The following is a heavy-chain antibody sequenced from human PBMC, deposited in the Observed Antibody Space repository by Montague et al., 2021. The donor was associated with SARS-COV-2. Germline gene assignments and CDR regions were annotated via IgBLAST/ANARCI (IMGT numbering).Heavy chain of an antibody. CDR2: PYYRSEWYS. V-gene: IGHV6-1*01. Sequence: CAISGDSVADNRGTWDWVRLSPSTGLEWLGRPYYRSEWYSDYSVSVKSRISINPDTSKNQFSLQLNSVTPEDTAVYYCARAERGSCGDGNCYQYFFNYWGQGTLVTVSS. D-gene: IGHD2-15*01. CDR1: GDSVADNRGT. J-gene: IGHJ4*02. CDR3: ARAERGSCGDGNCYQYFFNY.